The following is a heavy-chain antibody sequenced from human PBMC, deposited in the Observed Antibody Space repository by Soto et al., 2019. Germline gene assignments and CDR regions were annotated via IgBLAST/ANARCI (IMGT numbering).Heavy chain of an antibody. V-gene: IGHV4-39*01. D-gene: IGHD1-1*01. CDR2: IYYTGTT. Sequence: HLQLQESGPGLVRPSETLSLTCTVSGGSISSSSYYWGWIRQPPGKGLEWIGSIYYTGTTYDNPSLKNRVTISVDTAKIQFFLKMKSVTAADTAVYYCARGTVTGSSYTTDFDYWGQGNLVTVSS. J-gene: IGHJ4*02. CDR3: ARGTVTGSSYTTDFDY. CDR1: GGSISSSSYY.